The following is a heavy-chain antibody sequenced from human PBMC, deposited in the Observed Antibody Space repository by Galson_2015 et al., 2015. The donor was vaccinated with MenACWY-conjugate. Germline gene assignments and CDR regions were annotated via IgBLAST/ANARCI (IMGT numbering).Heavy chain of an antibody. Sequence: SLRLSCEASGFTFSSFAMSWVRQAPGKGLEWVSVINSSGGTTYYADSVKGRFTISRDNPKNTLYLQMDILRAEDTATYYCANNGTCFGMVFVDWCQGTPVITVSS. J-gene: IGHJ4*02. CDR2: INSSGGTT. CDR1: GFTFSSFA. D-gene: IGHD1-1*01. CDR3: ANNGTCFGMVFVD. V-gene: IGHV3-23*01.